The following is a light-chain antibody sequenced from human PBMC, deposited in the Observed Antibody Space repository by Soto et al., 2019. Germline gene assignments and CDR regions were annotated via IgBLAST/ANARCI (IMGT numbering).Light chain of an antibody. Sequence: DIQMTQSPSSLSASVGDRVTITCRASQSISSYLNWYQQKPGKAPKLLIYAASSLQSGVPSRFSGSGSGTDFTLTISSLQPEDFATYYCQQSYRTRLFTFGPGTKVDIK. CDR2: AAS. J-gene: IGKJ3*01. V-gene: IGKV1-39*01. CDR3: QQSYRTRLFT. CDR1: QSISSY.